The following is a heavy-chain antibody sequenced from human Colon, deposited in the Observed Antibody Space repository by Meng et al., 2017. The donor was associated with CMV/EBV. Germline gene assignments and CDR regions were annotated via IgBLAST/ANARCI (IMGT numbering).Heavy chain of an antibody. CDR1: GYTFTSNA. J-gene: IGHJ4*02. CDR2: MKPNSGDT. V-gene: IGHV1-8*01. CDR3: ARGIPDF. D-gene: IGHD3/OR15-3a*01. Sequence: QVQLVQSGAEVKKPGASVKVSCKASGYTFTSNAINWVRQATGQGLEWMGWMKPNSGDTGYAPNFQGRITVTRNTSINTAYMELRSLTNEDTAIYYCARGIPDFWGQGTLVTVSS.